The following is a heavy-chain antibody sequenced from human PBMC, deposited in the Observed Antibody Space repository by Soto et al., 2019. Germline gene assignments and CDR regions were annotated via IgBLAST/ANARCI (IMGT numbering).Heavy chain of an antibody. V-gene: IGHV4-4*02. D-gene: IGHD3-22*01. Sequence: TLSLTCAVSGGSISSSNWWSWVRQPPGKGLEWIGEIYHSGSTNYNPSLKSRVTISVDKSKNQFSLKLSSVTAADTAVYYCARSYYYDSSGTGPYYFDYWGQGTLVTVSS. CDR1: GGSISSSNW. CDR2: IYHSGST. J-gene: IGHJ4*02. CDR3: ARSYYYDSSGTGPYYFDY.